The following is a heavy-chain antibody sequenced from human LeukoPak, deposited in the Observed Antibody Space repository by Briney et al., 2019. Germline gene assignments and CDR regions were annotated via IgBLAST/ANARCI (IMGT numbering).Heavy chain of an antibody. V-gene: IGHV5-51*01. CDR1: GYSFTSYW. J-gene: IGHJ4*02. D-gene: IGHD3-22*01. CDR2: IYPGDSDT. CDR3: ASQTYYYDSSGSPLFDY. Sequence: GESLKISCKGSGYSFTSYWIGWVRQMPGKGLEWMGIIYPGDSDTRYSPSFQGQVTISADKSISTAYLQWSSLKASDTAMYYCASQTYYYDSSGSPLFDYWGRGTLVTVSS.